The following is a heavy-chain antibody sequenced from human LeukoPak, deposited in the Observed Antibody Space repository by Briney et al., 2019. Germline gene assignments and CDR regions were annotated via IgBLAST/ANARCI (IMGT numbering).Heavy chain of an antibody. V-gene: IGHV4-61*02. CDR2: MYTSGST. D-gene: IGHD3-22*01. CDR1: GGSISSGRYW. J-gene: IGHJ6*03. CDR3: ARDMPHYYDSSEDYFYYYYMDV. Sequence: PSETLSLTCTVSGGSISSGRYWWSWIRQPAGKGLEWIGRMYTSGSTNYNPSLKSRVTMSVDTSKNQFSLKLSSVTAADTAVNYCARDMPHYYDSSEDYFYYYYMDVWGKGTTVTVSS.